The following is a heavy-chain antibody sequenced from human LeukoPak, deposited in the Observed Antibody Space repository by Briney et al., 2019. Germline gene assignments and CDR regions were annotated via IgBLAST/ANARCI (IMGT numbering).Heavy chain of an antibody. CDR2: ISYDGSNK. V-gene: IGHV3-30-3*01. CDR1: GFTFSIYA. D-gene: IGHD1-26*01. Sequence: GGSLRLSCAASGFTFSIYAMTWVRQAPGKGLEWVAVISYDGSNKYYADSVKGRFTISRDNAKNSLYLQMNSLRAEDTAVYYCARVNEWELPPPPDWFDPWGQGTLVTVSS. CDR3: ARVNEWELPPPPDWFDP. J-gene: IGHJ5*02.